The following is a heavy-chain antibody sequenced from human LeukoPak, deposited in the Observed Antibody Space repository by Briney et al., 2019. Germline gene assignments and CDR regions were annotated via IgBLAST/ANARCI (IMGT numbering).Heavy chain of an antibody. Sequence: GGSLRLSCAASGFTFSSYAMSWVRQAPGKGLEWVSAISGSGGSTYYADSVKGRFTISRDNSKNTLYLQMNSLRAEDTVVYYCAMDYYDSSGYYYSEGFDYWGQGTLVTVSS. CDR3: AMDYYDSSGYYYSEGFDY. CDR1: GFTFSSYA. J-gene: IGHJ4*02. CDR2: ISGSGGST. V-gene: IGHV3-23*01. D-gene: IGHD3-22*01.